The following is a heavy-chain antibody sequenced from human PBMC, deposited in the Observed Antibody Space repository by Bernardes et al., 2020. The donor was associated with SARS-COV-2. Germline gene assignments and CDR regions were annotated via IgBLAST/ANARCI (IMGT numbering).Heavy chain of an antibody. CDR2: ISGSGGST. J-gene: IGHJ3*02. Sequence: GSLRLSCAASGFTFSSYAMSWVRQAPGKGLEWVSAISGSGGSTYYADSVKGRFTISRDNSKNTLYLQMNSLRAEDTAVYYCARGYDSSGYYDDAFDIWGQGTMVTVSS. CDR1: GFTFSSYA. D-gene: IGHD3-22*01. CDR3: ARGYDSSGYYDDAFDI. V-gene: IGHV3-23*01.